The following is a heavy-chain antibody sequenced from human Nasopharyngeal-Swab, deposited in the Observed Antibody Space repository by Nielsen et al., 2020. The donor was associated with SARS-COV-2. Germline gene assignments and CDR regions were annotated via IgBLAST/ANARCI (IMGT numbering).Heavy chain of an antibody. D-gene: IGHD3-3*01. Sequence: WIRQPPGKGLEWIGSIYYSGSTYYNPSLKSRVTISVDTSKNQFSLKLSSVTAADTAVYYCASGGVNANTIFGVVIPPLWYYYGMDVWGQGTTVTRLL. V-gene: IGHV4-39*07. CDR3: ASGGVNANTIFGVVIPPLWYYYGMDV. J-gene: IGHJ6*02. CDR2: IYYSGST.